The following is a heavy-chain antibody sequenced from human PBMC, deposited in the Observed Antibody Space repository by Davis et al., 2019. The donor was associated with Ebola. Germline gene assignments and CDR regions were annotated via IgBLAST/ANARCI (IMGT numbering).Heavy chain of an antibody. Sequence: PGGSLRLSCAASGFTFSSYAMSWVRQAPGKGLEWVSAISGSGGSTYYADSVKGRFTISRDNSKNTLYLQMNSLRAEDTAVYYCAKSVKWELLRIYFDYWGQGTLVTVSS. V-gene: IGHV3-23*01. CDR3: AKSVKWELLRIYFDY. J-gene: IGHJ4*02. D-gene: IGHD1-26*01. CDR1: GFTFSSYA. CDR2: ISGSGGST.